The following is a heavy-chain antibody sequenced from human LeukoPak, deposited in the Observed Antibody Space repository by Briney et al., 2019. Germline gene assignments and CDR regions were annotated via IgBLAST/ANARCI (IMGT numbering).Heavy chain of an antibody. CDR3: ARDHNYAFDN. D-gene: IGHD1-1*01. Sequence: PGGSLRLSCTASGFPFIEYSMDWVRQAPGKGLEWISYIGIDSGNTKYADSVRGRFTISTDKAKNSLYLQMNSLRVKDTAVYYCARDHNYAFDNWGQGTLVSVAS. J-gene: IGHJ4*02. CDR2: IGIDSGNT. V-gene: IGHV3-48*01. CDR1: GFPFIEYS.